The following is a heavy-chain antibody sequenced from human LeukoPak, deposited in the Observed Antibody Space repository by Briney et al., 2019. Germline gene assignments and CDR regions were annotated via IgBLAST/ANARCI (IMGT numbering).Heavy chain of an antibody. D-gene: IGHD3-10*02. V-gene: IGHV3-23*01. J-gene: IGHJ6*04. Sequence: GGSLRLSCAGSGFTFSDYAMSWVRQAPGKGLEWVSAIGSRGVSAYYADSVKGRFTISRDNAKNSLYLQMNSLRAEDTAVYYCAELGITMIGGVWGKETTVTISS. CDR1: GFTFSDYA. CDR3: AELGITMIGGV. CDR2: IGSRGVSA.